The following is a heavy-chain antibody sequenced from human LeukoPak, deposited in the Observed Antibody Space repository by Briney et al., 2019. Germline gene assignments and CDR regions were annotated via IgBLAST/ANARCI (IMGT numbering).Heavy chain of an antibody. D-gene: IGHD6-19*01. J-gene: IGHJ3*02. CDR3: ARDRSDSSGWYAGRLSRAFDI. CDR2: FDPEDGET. Sequence: ASVKVSCKVSGYTLTELSMHWVRQAPGKGLEWMGGFDPEDGETIYAQKFQGRVTITTDESTSTAYMELSSLRSEDTAVYYCARDRSDSSGWYAGRLSRAFDIWGQGTMVTVSS. CDR1: GYTLTELS. V-gene: IGHV1-24*01.